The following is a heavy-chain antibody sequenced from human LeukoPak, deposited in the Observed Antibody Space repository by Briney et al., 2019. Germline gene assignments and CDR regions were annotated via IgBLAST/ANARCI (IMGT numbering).Heavy chain of an antibody. CDR1: GYTFTSYY. CDR2: INPSGGST. J-gene: IGHJ6*02. D-gene: IGHD5-18*01. CDR3: ARVEWEYTAMVTGPRGMDV. V-gene: IGHV1-46*01. Sequence: ASVKVSCKASGYTFTSYYMHWVRQAPGQGLELMGIINPSGGSTSYAQKFQCRVTMTRDTSTSTVYMELSSLRSEDTAVYYCARVEWEYTAMVTGPRGMDVWGQGTTVTVSS.